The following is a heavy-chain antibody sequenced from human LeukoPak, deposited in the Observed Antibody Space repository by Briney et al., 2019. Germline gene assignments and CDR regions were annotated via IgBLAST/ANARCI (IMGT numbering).Heavy chain of an antibody. Sequence: GGSLRLSCAAYGFTFSSYGMHWVRQAPGKGLEWVAVIWYDGSNKYYADSVKGRVTISRDDSKNTLYLQMNSLRAEDTAVYYCAKSATMVTNYMDVWGKGTTVTVSS. V-gene: IGHV3-33*06. D-gene: IGHD5-18*01. CDR1: GFTFSSYG. CDR3: AKSATMVTNYMDV. CDR2: IWYDGSNK. J-gene: IGHJ6*03.